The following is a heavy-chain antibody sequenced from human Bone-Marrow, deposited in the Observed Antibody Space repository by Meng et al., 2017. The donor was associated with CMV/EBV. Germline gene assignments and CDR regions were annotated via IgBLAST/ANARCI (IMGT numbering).Heavy chain of an antibody. V-gene: IGHV3-7*01. J-gene: IGHJ5*02. CDR3: VRDRGWFRLDP. CDR1: GFTFSSYS. Sequence: GESLKISCAASGFTFSSYSMNWVRQAPGKGLEWVANIKEDGTAEGYVDSVQGRFTISRDNAKNSLHLQMNSVRIEDTAVYYCVRDRGWFRLDPWGQGTLVTVSS. CDR2: IKEDGTAE. D-gene: IGHD2-15*01.